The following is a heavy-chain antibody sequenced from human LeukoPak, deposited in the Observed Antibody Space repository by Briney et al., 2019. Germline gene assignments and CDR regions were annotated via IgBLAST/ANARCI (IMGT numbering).Heavy chain of an antibody. CDR3: ARDQGRVIDY. CDR2: INRGGST. CDR1: GGSFSGYY. Sequence: PSETLSLTCAIYGGSFSGYYWDWIRQSPGKGLEWIGEINRGGSTSYNPSLESRVTISLDTSKNQFSLKLTSVTAADTAVYYCARDQGRVIDYWGQGTLVTVSS. D-gene: IGHD3-10*01. V-gene: IGHV4-34*01. J-gene: IGHJ4*02.